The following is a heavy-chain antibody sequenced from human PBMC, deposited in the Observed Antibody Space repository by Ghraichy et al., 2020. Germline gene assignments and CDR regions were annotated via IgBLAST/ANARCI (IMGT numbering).Heavy chain of an antibody. CDR1: GGSFSGYY. J-gene: IGHJ4*02. CDR3: ARGLYFRGIQLWSKKIRSTHLDY. Sequence: SETLSLTCAVYGGSFSGYYWSWIRQPPGKGLEWIGEINHSGSTNYNPSLKSRVTISVDTSKNQSSLKLSSVTAADTAVYYCARGLYFRGIQLWSKKIRSTHLDYWGQGTLVTVSS. D-gene: IGHD5-18*01. CDR2: INHSGST. V-gene: IGHV4-34*01.